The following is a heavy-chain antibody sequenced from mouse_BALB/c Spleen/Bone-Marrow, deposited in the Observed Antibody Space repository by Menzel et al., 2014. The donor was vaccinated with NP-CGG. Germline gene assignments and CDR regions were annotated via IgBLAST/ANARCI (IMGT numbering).Heavy chain of an antibody. CDR3: ARLITTDY. CDR1: GFNIKDTY. V-gene: IGHV14-3*02. CDR2: IDPANGNT. Sequence: VQLKESGAELVKPGASGKLSCTASGFNIKDTYMHWVKQRPEQGLEWIGRIDPANGNTKYDPKFQGKATITADTSSNTAYLQLSSLTSEDTAVYYCARLITTDYWGQGTTLTVSS. D-gene: IGHD2-4*01. J-gene: IGHJ2*01.